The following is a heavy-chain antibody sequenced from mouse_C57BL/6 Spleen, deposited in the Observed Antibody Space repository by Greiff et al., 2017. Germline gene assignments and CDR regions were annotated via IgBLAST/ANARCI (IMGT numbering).Heavy chain of an antibody. D-gene: IGHD2-1*01. J-gene: IGHJ3*01. Sequence: QVQLQQPGAELVKPGASVKMSCKASGYTFTSYWITWVKQRPGQGLEWIGDIYPGSGSTNYNEKFKGKATLTVDTSSSTAYMQLSSLTSEASAVYYCARSPIYYGKGAWFAYWGQGTLVTVSA. CDR1: GYTFTSYW. CDR2: IYPGSGST. CDR3: ARSPIYYGKGAWFAY. V-gene: IGHV1-55*01.